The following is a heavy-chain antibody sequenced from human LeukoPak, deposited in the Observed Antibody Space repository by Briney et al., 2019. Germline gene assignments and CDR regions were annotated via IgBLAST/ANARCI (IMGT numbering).Heavy chain of an antibody. Sequence: GGSLRLSCAASGFPFSSYGMHWVRQVPGKGLVWVSRINGDGSATIYADSVRGRFTISRDNAKNTLYVQMSGLRGEDRGVYYCANNTPYFDMDVWGQGTPVTVSS. J-gene: IGHJ6*02. CDR2: INGDGSAT. CDR1: GFPFSSYG. V-gene: IGHV3-74*01. CDR3: ANNTPYFDMDV. D-gene: IGHD3-9*01.